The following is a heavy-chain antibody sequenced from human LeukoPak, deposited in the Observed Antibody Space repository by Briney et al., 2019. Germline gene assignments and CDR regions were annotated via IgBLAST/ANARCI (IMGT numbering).Heavy chain of an antibody. J-gene: IGHJ4*02. CDR2: INHSGST. CDR1: GGSFSGYY. V-gene: IGHV4-34*01. D-gene: IGHD1-26*01. CDR3: AREIRIVGATTGYFDY. Sequence: SETLSLTCAVYGGSFSGYYWSWIRQPPGKGLEWIGEINHSGSTNYNPSLKSRVTISVDTSKNQFSLKLSSVTAADTAVYYCAREIRIVGATTGYFDYWGQGTLVTVSS.